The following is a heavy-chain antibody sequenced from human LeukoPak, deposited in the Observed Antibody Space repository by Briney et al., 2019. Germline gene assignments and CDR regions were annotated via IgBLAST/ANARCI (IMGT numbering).Heavy chain of an antibody. CDR3: ARDRTIHCSGGSCYSYYYYMDV. V-gene: IGHV1-46*01. D-gene: IGHD2-15*01. CDR1: GYTFTSYY. Sequence: GASVKVSCKASGYTFTSYYMHWVRQAPGQGLEWMGIINPSGGSTSYAQKFQGRVTMTRDMSTSTVYMELSSLRSEDTAVYYCARDRTIHCSGGSCYSYYYYMDVWGKGTTVTVSS. J-gene: IGHJ6*03. CDR2: INPSGGST.